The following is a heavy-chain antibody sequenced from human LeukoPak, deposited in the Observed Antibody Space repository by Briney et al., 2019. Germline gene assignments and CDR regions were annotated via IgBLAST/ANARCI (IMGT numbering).Heavy chain of an antibody. CDR3: AGAVTVTTGPLGY. D-gene: IGHD4-17*01. J-gene: IGHJ4*02. CDR2: ISANNGNT. CDR1: GGTFSSYA. V-gene: IGHV1-18*01. Sequence: ASVKVSCKASGGTFSSYAISWVRQAPGQGLEWMGWISANNGNTNYAQNLQGRVTMTTDTSTNTAYMELRSLRSDDTAIYYCAGAVTVTTGPLGYWGQGTLVTVSS.